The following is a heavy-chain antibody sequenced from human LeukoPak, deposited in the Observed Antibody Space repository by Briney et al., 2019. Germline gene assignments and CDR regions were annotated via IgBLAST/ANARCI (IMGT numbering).Heavy chain of an antibody. V-gene: IGHV3-30*03. Sequence: GSLSLSCAASGFTFSSYGMHWVRQAPGKGLELVAVISYDGSNKYYADSVKGRFTISRDNSKNTLYLQMNSLRAEDTAVYYCARDLEDIVVVPAANGMDVWGQGTTVTVSS. CDR1: GFTFSSYG. CDR3: ARDLEDIVVVPAANGMDV. D-gene: IGHD2-2*01. J-gene: IGHJ6*02. CDR2: ISYDGSNK.